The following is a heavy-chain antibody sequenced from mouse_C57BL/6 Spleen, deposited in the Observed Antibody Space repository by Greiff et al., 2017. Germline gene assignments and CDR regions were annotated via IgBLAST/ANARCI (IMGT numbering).Heavy chain of an antibody. J-gene: IGHJ4*01. CDR1: GFTFSSYG. V-gene: IGHV5-6*01. CDR2: ISSGGSYT. CDR3: ARTGDAMDY. Sequence: EVQGVESGGDLVKPGGSLKLSCAASGFTFSSYGMSWVRQTPDKRLEWVATISSGGSYTYYPDSVKGRFTISRDNAKNTLYLQMSSLKSEDTAMYYCARTGDAMDYWGQGTSVTVSS.